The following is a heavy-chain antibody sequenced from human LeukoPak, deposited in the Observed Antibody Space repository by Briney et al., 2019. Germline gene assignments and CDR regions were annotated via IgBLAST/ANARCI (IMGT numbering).Heavy chain of an antibody. D-gene: IGHD5-24*01. J-gene: IGHJ2*01. Sequence: TSETLSLTCTVSGGSISSSSYYWGWIRQPPGKGLEWIGYIYYSGSTNYNPSLKSRVTISVDTSKNQFSLKLSSVTAADTAVYYCARHMGWLPPDSDLWGRGTLVTVSS. CDR2: IYYSGST. CDR1: GGSISSSSYY. V-gene: IGHV4-61*05. CDR3: ARHMGWLPPDSDL.